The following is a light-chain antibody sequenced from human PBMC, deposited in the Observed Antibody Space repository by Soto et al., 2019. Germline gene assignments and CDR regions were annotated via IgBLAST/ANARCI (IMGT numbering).Light chain of an antibody. Sequence: QSVLTQPPSVSAAPGQKVTISCSGSSSNIGNNYVSWYQQLPGTAPKLLIYDNNKRPSGIPDRFSGSKSGTSATLGITGLQTWDEADYYCGTWDTSLSAVVFGGGTKLTAL. CDR1: SSNIGNNY. V-gene: IGLV1-51*01. CDR3: GTWDTSLSAVV. CDR2: DNN. J-gene: IGLJ2*01.